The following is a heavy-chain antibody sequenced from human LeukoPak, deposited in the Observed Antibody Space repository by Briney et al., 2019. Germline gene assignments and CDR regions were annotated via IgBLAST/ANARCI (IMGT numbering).Heavy chain of an antibody. V-gene: IGHV3-23*01. CDR3: AKDVFLLSGRGDDY. CDR1: GFTFGDYV. J-gene: IGHJ4*02. D-gene: IGHD2-15*01. Sequence: PGRSLRLSCRASGFTFGDYVMTWVRQAPGKGLEWVSAISGSGGSTYYADSVKGRFTISRDNSKNTLYLQMNSLRAEDTAIYYCAKDVFLLSGRGDDYWGQGTLVTVSS. CDR2: ISGSGGST.